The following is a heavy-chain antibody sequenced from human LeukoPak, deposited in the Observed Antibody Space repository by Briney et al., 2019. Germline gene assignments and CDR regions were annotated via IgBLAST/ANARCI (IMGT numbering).Heavy chain of an antibody. CDR2: IYYSGST. V-gene: IGHV4-39*01. CDR1: GGSISSSSYY. D-gene: IGHD2-15*01. J-gene: IGHJ5*02. CDR3: ARRGGYCSGVSCLSWFVP. Sequence: SETLSLTCTVSGGSISSSSYYWGWIRQPPGKGLEYIGSIYYSGSTYYNPSLKSRVTISVDTSKNQFSLKLSSVTAADTAVYYCARRGGYCSGVSCLSWFVPWGQGTLVTVSS.